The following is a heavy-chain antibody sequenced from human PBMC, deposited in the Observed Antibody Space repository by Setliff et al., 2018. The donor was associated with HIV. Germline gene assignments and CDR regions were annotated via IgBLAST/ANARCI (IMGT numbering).Heavy chain of an antibody. CDR1: GGSISSSSYY. V-gene: IGHV4-39*07. Sequence: SETLSLTCTVSGGSISSSSYYWGWIRQPPGKGLEWIGSIYYSGSTYYNPSLKSLVTISVDTSKNQSSLKLSSVNAADTAVYYCARVGDYGSGGWFDPWGQGTLVTVSS. CDR2: IYYSGST. D-gene: IGHD3-10*01. J-gene: IGHJ5*02. CDR3: ARVGDYGSGGWFDP.